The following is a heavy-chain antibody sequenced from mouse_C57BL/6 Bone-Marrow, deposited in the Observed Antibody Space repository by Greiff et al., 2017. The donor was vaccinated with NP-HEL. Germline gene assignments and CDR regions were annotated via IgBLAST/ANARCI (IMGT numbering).Heavy chain of an antibody. D-gene: IGHD2-3*01. CDR1: GFNIKNTY. J-gene: IGHJ4*01. V-gene: IGHV14-3*01. Sequence: VQLQQSVAELVRPGASVKLSCTASGFNIKNTYMHWVKQRPEQGLEWIGRIDPANGNTKYAPKFQGKATITAVTSSNTAYLQLSSLTSEDTVIYYCASRRFYDYDAMDYWGQGTSVTVSS. CDR2: IDPANGNT. CDR3: ASRRFYDYDAMDY.